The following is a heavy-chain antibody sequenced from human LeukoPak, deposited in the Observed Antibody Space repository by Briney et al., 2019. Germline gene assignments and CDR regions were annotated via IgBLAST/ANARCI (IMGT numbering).Heavy chain of an antibody. CDR1: GFTFSSYA. V-gene: IGHV3-30-3*01. J-gene: IGHJ4*02. Sequence: AGGSLRLSCAASGFTFSSYAMHWVRQAPGKGLEWVAVISYDGSNKYYADSVKGRFTISRDNAKNTLYLQMNSLRAEDTAVYYCARAPKYYYDSSGYFPLGYWGQGTLVTVSS. CDR2: ISYDGSNK. CDR3: ARAPKYYYDSSGYFPLGY. D-gene: IGHD3-22*01.